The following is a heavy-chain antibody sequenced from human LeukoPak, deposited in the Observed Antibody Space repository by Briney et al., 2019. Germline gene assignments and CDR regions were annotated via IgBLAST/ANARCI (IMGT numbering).Heavy chain of an antibody. Sequence: ASVKVSCKVSGYTLTELSMHWVRQAPGKGLEWMGGFDPEDGETIYAQKFQGRVTMTTDTSTSTAYMELRSLRSDDTAIYYCARDVKGFDPWGQGTLVTVSS. CDR1: GYTLTELS. CDR3: ARDVKGFDP. J-gene: IGHJ5*02. V-gene: IGHV1-24*01. CDR2: FDPEDGET.